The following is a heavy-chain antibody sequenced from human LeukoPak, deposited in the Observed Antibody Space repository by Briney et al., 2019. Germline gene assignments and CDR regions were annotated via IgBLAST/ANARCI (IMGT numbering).Heavy chain of an antibody. CDR3: ARTLPRAYYMDV. CDR2: IIPIFGTA. J-gene: IGHJ6*03. CDR1: GGTFSSYA. V-gene: IGHV1-69*13. Sequence: SAKVSCKASGGTFSSYAISWVRQAPGQGLEWMGRIIPIFGTANYAQKFQGRVTITADESTSTAYMELSSLRSEDTAVYYCARTLPRAYYMDVWGKGTTVTVSS.